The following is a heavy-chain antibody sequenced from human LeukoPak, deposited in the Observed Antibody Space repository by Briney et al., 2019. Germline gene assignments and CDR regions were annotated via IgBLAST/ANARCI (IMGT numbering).Heavy chain of an antibody. CDR2: INHSGST. CDR1: GGSFSGYY. J-gene: IGHJ2*01. Sequence: PSETLSPTCAVYGGSFSGYYWSWIRQPPGKGLEWIGEINHSGSTNYNPSLKSRVTISVDTSKNQFSLKLSSVTAADTAVYYCQGYYYDSSGRYFDLWGRGTLVTVSS. V-gene: IGHV4-34*01. CDR3: QGYYYDSSGRYFDL. D-gene: IGHD3-22*01.